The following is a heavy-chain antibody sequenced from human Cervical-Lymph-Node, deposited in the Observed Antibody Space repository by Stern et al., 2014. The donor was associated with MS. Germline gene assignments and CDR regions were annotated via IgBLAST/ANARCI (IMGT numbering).Heavy chain of an antibody. CDR2: LFFAGGK. J-gene: IGHJ4*02. CDR1: GFSLSNARMG. CDR3: ARILYDGAYRGDY. Sequence: QVTLKESGPVLVKPTETLMLTCTVSGFSLSNARMGVSWIRQPPGKALEWLGHLFFAGGKSYSTSLKSRLTISKDTAKSQVVLTMTNMDPVDTATYFCARILYDGAYRGDYWGQGTLVTVSS. D-gene: IGHD3-10*01. V-gene: IGHV2-26*01.